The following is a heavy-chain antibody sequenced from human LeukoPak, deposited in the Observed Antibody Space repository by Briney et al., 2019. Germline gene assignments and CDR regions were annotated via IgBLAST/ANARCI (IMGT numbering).Heavy chain of an antibody. CDR1: GFTFSSHG. V-gene: IGHV3-33*01. CDR2: IWYDGSNE. J-gene: IGHJ4*02. Sequence: PGRSLRLSCAASGFTFSSHGMHWVRQAPGKGLEWLAIIWYDGSNEYYAASVKGRFTISRDNSKNTLYLQMNSLRAEDTAVYYCAREREDDSSGFYYFDYWGQGTLVTVSS. D-gene: IGHD3-22*01. CDR3: AREREDDSSGFYYFDY.